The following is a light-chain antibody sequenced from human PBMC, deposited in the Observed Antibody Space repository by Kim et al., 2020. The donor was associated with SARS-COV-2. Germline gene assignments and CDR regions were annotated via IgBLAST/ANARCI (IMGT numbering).Light chain of an antibody. CDR2: DNN. CDR1: SSNIGNNY. V-gene: IGLV1-51*01. Sequence: QSVLTQPPSVSAAPGQKVTISCSGSSSNIGNNYVSWYQQLPGTAPKLLIYDNNKRPSGIPDRLSGSKSGTSATLGITGLQTGDEADYYCGTWDNSLSAGYVFGTGTKVTVL. CDR3: GTWDNSLSAGYV. J-gene: IGLJ1*01.